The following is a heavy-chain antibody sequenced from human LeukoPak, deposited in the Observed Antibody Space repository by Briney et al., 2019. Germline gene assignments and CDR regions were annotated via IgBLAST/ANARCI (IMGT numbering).Heavy chain of an antibody. V-gene: IGHV4-59*12. D-gene: IGHD3-10*01. CDR1: GGSISSYY. CDR2: IHYTGST. Sequence: PSETLSLTCTVSGGSISSYYWSWIRQPPGKGLEWIGYIHYTGSTNYNPSLKSRVTISVDTSKNQFSLKLSSVTAADTAVYYCARGRGEGRSISMIRGVRAPSYNWFDPWGHGTQVTVSS. CDR3: ARGRGEGRSISMIRGVRAPSYNWFDP. J-gene: IGHJ5*02.